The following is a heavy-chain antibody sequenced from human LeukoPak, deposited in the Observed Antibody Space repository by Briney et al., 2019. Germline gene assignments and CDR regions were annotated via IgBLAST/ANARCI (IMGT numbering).Heavy chain of an antibody. V-gene: IGHV3-21*01. CDR1: GFTFSSYN. CDR2: IDSSSRYI. J-gene: IGHJ4*02. Sequence: GGSLRLSCAASGFTFSSYNMDWVRQAPGKGLEWVSFIDSSSRYIYQADSVKGRFTISRDNAKSSVFLQMNSLRAEDTAVYYCARVGGQCTSPSCPPPDHWGQGTLVTVSS. D-gene: IGHD2-2*01. CDR3: ARVGGQCTSPSCPPPDH.